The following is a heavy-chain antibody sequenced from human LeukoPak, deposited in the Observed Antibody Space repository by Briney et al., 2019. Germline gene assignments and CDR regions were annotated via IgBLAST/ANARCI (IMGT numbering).Heavy chain of an antibody. D-gene: IGHD2-2*01. CDR3: ARTSEGYCRSTRCWAYYYYMDV. J-gene: IGHJ6*03. V-gene: IGHV4-59*01. Sequence: ESSETLSLTCTVSGGSISSYYWSWIRQPPGKGVEWIGYIHYSGSTNYNPSLKSRVSVDTSKNQFSLKVSSVTAADTAVYYCARTSEGYCRSTRCWAYYYYMDVWGKGTTVTISS. CDR2: IHYSGST. CDR1: GGSISSYY.